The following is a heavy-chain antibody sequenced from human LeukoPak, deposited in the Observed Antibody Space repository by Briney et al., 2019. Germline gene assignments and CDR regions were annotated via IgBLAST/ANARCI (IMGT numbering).Heavy chain of an antibody. CDR2: INWNGGST. J-gene: IGHJ6*03. Sequence: GGSLRLSCAASGFTFDDYGMSWGRQAPGKGLEWVSGINWNGGSTGYADSVKGRFTISRDNAKNSLYLQMNSLRAEDTALYYCARVPYGDFNYYYYMDVWGKGTTVTVSS. V-gene: IGHV3-20*04. D-gene: IGHD4-17*01. CDR1: GFTFDDYG. CDR3: ARVPYGDFNYYYYMDV.